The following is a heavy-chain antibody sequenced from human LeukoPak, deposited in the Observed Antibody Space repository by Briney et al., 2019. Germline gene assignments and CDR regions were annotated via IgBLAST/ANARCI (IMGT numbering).Heavy chain of an antibody. V-gene: IGHV3-23*01. J-gene: IGHJ4*02. CDR1: GFSFSSYV. D-gene: IGHD2-21*01. CDR3: AKDWRHIVVVSSPGYFDY. Sequence: GGSLRLSCAASGFSFSSYVMSWVRQAPGKGLEWVSSISGSGSATYYADSAEGRFTISRDNSMNTVYLEMKRLRVEDTAVYYCAKDWRHIVVVSSPGYFDYWGQGTLVTVSS. CDR2: ISGSGSAT.